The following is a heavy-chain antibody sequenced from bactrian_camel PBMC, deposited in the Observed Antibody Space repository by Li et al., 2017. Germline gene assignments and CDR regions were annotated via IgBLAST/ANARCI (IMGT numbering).Heavy chain of an antibody. J-gene: IGHJ4*01. CDR2: IYIGDGKTDYADST. CDR1: GYTASVNC. Sequence: HVQLVESGGGSVLAGGSLRLACAASGYTASVNCVGWFRQAPGKEREGVAAIYIGDGKTDYADSTFYSDSAEGRFTISKDNANNNLYLQMNNLKPEDTAMYYCAADHTRRTAIQALAGPYAYNYSGRGTQVTVS. CDR3: AADHTRRTAIQALAGPYAYNY. V-gene: IGHV3S54*01. D-gene: IGHD3*01.